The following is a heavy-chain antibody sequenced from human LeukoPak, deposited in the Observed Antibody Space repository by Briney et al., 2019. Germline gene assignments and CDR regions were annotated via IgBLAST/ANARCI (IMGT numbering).Heavy chain of an antibody. CDR2: IKQDGSEK. Sequence: PGGSLRLSCAASGFTFSSYWMSWVRQAPGKGLEWVANIKQDGSEKYYEDSVKGRFTISRDNAKNSLYLQMNSLRAEDTAVYYCARAPVGCSGGSCYSAYFDYWGQGTLVTVSS. CDR3: ARAPVGCSGGSCYSAYFDY. CDR1: GFTFSSYW. D-gene: IGHD2-15*01. V-gene: IGHV3-7*03. J-gene: IGHJ4*02.